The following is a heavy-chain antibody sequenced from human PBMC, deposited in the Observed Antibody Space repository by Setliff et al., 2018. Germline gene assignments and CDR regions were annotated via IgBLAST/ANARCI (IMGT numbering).Heavy chain of an antibody. CDR1: GGSFSGYY. Sequence: SETLSLTCAVYGGSFSGYYWSWIRQPPGKGLEWIGEINHRGSTNYNPSLKSRVTISVDTSKNQFSLKLSSVTAADTAVYYCARVRRVVIAYYYYMDVWGKGTTVTVSS. D-gene: IGHD2-21*01. V-gene: IGHV4-34*01. CDR2: INHRGST. CDR3: ARVRRVVIAYYYYMDV. J-gene: IGHJ6*03.